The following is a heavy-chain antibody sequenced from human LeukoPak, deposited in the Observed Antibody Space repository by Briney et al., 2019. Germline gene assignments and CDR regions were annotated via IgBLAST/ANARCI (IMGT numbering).Heavy chain of an antibody. J-gene: IGHJ4*02. CDR2: INSDGSST. CDR3: ARGDSSGYPYYFDY. D-gene: IGHD3-22*01. Sequence: PGGSLRLSCAASGFTFSSSWMHWVRQPPGKGLVWVSRINSDGSSTTYADSVKGRFTISRDNAKNTLYLQMNSLRDEDTAVYYCARGDSSGYPYYFDYWGQGTLVTVSS. CDR1: GFTFSSSW. V-gene: IGHV3-74*01.